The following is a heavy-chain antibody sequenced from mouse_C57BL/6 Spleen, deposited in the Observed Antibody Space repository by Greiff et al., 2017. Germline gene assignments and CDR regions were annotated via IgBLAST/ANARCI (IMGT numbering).Heavy chain of an antibody. CDR1: GYTFTSYW. V-gene: IGHV1-69*01. J-gene: IGHJ2*01. D-gene: IGHD1-1*01. CDR2: IDPSDSYT. Sequence: QVQLQQPGAELVMPGASVKLSCKASGYTFTSYWMPWVQQRPGQGLEWIGEIDPSDSYTNYNQKVKGKSTLTVDKASSTAYLQLSSLTSEDSAVYYCARRDFTTVAFYFDCRGQGTTLTVSS. CDR3: ARRDFTTVAFYFDC.